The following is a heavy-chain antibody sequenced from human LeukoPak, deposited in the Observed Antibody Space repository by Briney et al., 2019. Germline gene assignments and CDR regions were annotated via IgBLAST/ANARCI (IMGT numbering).Heavy chain of an antibody. Sequence: ASVKVSCKASGYTFTGYYMHWVRQAPGQGLEWMGWIYPNSGATKYAQKFQGRVTMTRDTSISTAYMELRRLRSDDTAVYYCGTLLSNGPFDYWGQGSLVTVSS. CDR1: GYTFTGYY. J-gene: IGHJ4*02. CDR3: GTLLSNGPFDY. CDR2: IYPNSGAT. V-gene: IGHV1-2*02.